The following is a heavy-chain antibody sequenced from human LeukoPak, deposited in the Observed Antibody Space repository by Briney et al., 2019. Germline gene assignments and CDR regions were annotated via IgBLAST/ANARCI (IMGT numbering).Heavy chain of an antibody. CDR2: ISASGSNT. D-gene: IGHD3-10*01. V-gene: IGHV3-23*01. CDR1: AFTFASSA. Sequence: GGSLRLSCVASAFTFASSAMSWVRQAPGKGLEWVSGISASGSNTYYPDSVKGQFTISRDNSKNTLYLQMNSLRAEDTAVYYGAKEGQYYSSGNYHKGLDYWGQGTLVTVCS. CDR3: AKEGQYYSSGNYHKGLDY. J-gene: IGHJ4*02.